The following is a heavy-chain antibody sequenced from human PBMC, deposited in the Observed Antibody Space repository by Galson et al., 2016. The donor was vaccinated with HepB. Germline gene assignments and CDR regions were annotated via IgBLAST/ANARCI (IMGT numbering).Heavy chain of an antibody. V-gene: IGHV3-7*01. Sequence: SLRLSCAASGFIFSSYWMSWIRQAPGKGLEWVATIKQDGSETYYVDSVKGRFTISRDNAKDSLSLQMNSLKAEDTAVYYCARASGDADYWGQGTLVTVSS. CDR3: ARASGDADY. J-gene: IGHJ4*02. D-gene: IGHD1-26*01. CDR1: GFIFSSYW. CDR2: IKQDGSET.